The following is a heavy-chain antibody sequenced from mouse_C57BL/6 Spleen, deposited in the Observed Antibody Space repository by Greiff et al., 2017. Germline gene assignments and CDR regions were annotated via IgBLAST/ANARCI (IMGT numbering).Heavy chain of an antibody. V-gene: IGHV1-4*01. J-gene: IGHJ2*01. D-gene: IGHD1-1*01. CDR3: ARAYGSSLDY. CDR2: INPSSGYT. CDR1: GYTFTSYT. Sequence: VQLQESGAELARPGASVKMSCTASGYTFTSYTMHWVKQRPGQGLEWIGYINPSSGYTKYNQKFKDKATLTADKSSSTAYMQLSSLTSEDSAVYYGARAYGSSLDYWGQGTTLTVSS.